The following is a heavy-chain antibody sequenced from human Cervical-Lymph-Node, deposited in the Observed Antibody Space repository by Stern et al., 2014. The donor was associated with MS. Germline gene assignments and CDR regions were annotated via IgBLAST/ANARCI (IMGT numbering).Heavy chain of an antibody. V-gene: IGHV3-30*03. CDR2: ISHDERQK. J-gene: IGHJ6*02. D-gene: IGHD2-2*01. CDR1: GFTFSSYG. Sequence: QVQLVQSGGGAVQPGRSLRLACAASGFTFSSYGMHWVRQAPGKGLEWVAGISHDERQKYYADSVKGRFTISRDNSKNMLYLQVNSLRAEDTAIYYCASLYCSSTSCYDNYYYGVDVWGQGTTVTVSS. CDR3: ASLYCSSTSCYDNYYYGVDV.